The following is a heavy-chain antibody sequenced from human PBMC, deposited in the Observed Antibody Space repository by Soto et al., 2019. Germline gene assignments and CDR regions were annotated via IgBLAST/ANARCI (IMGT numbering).Heavy chain of an antibody. CDR1: GFTFSSYA. Sequence: GGSLRLSCADSGFTFSSYAMHWVRQAPGKGLEWVAVISYDGSNKYYADSVKGRFTISRDNSKNTLYLQMNSLRAEDTAVYYCARDPENYDFWSGDHGYFDYWGQGTLVTVSS. CDR3: ARDPENYDFWSGDHGYFDY. V-gene: IGHV3-30-3*01. D-gene: IGHD3-3*01. CDR2: ISYDGSNK. J-gene: IGHJ4*02.